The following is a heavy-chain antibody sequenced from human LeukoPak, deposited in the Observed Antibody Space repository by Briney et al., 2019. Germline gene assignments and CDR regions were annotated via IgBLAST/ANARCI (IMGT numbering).Heavy chain of an antibody. CDR1: DSSISSGNYY. V-gene: IGHV4-61*01. Sequence: KASETLSLTCTVSDSSISSGNYYWSWIRQPPGKGLEWIGYIYHSGSTDYNPSLKSRVAISVDTSKNQFSLKLSSVTAADTAVYYCARYSSSWYGNWFDPWGQGTLVTVSS. D-gene: IGHD6-13*01. CDR3: ARYSSSWYGNWFDP. CDR2: IYHSGST. J-gene: IGHJ5*02.